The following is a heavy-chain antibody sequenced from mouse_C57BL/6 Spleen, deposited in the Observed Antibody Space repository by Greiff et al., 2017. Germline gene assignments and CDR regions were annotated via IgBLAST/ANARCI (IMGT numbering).Heavy chain of an antibody. Sequence: EVKLMESGAELVRPGASVKLSCTASGFNIKDDYMHWVKQRPEQGLEWIGWIDPENGDTEYASKFQGKATITADTSSNTAYLQLSSLTSEDTAVYYCTGLLRYFDVWGTGTTVTVSS. CDR1: GFNIKDDY. J-gene: IGHJ1*03. CDR2: IDPENGDT. CDR3: TGLLRYFDV. V-gene: IGHV14-4*01. D-gene: IGHD2-3*01.